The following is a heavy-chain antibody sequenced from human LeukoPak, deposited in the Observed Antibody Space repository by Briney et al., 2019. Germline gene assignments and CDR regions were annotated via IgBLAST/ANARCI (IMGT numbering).Heavy chain of an antibody. V-gene: IGHV3-7*01. CDR2: IKQDGSEK. D-gene: IGHD3-3*01. Sequence: PSETLSLTCTVSGYSISSGYYWSWVRPAPGKGLEWVANIKQDGSEKYYVDSVKGRFTISRDNAKNSLYLQMNSLRAEDTAVYYCARVVHSTIFGVDRGYYFDYWGQGTLVIVSS. J-gene: IGHJ4*02. CDR3: ARVVHSTIFGVDRGYYFDY. CDR1: GYSISSGYY.